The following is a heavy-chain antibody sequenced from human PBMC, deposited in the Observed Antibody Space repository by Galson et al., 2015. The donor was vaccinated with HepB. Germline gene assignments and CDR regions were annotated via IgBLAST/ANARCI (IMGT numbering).Heavy chain of an antibody. Sequence: ETLSLTCTVSGGSLSRYYWTWIRQAPGKGLEWIGYVYYSGSTNYNPSLKSRVTISVDTSKNQFSLKLRSVTAADTAVYYCAREPVEYNSPDYWGQGTLVTASS. CDR1: GGSLSRYY. D-gene: IGHD6-6*01. CDR2: VYYSGST. J-gene: IGHJ4*02. V-gene: IGHV4-59*01. CDR3: AREPVEYNSPDY.